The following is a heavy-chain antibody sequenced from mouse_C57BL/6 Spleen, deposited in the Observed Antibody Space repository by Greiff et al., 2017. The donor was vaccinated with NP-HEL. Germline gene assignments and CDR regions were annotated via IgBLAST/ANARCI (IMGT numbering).Heavy chain of an antibody. CDR3: TRGSIYLRAMDY. CDR1: GYTFTDYE. CDR2: IDPETGGT. V-gene: IGHV1-15*01. D-gene: IGHD5-5*01. J-gene: IGHJ4*01. Sequence: QVQLQQSGAELVRPGASVTLSCKASGYTFTDYEMHWVKQTPVHGLEWIGAIDPETGGTAYNQKFKGKAILTADKSSSTAYMELRSLTSEDSAVYYCTRGSIYLRAMDYWGQGTSVTVSS.